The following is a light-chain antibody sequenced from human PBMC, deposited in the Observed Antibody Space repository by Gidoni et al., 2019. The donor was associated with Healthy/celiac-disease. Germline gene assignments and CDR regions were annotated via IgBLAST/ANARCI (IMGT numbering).Light chain of an antibody. J-gene: IGKJ4*01. Sequence: DIPITLPPSSLSASVGDRVTITCRASQHISNYLNWYQQKPGKAPKLLIYAASNLESGVPSRFSGSGSGTDFTLTISRLQPEDFATYYCQQSYNTPRTFGGGTKVEIK. CDR1: QHISNY. CDR3: QQSYNTPRT. V-gene: IGKV1-39*01. CDR2: AAS.